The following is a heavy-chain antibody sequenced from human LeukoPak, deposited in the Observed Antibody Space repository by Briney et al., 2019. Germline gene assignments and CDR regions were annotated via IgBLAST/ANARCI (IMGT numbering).Heavy chain of an antibody. CDR1: GYTFTSYG. Sequence: GASVKVSCKASGYTFTSYGISWVRQAPGQGLEWMGWISAYNGNTNYAQKLQGRVTITRDTSASTAYMELSSLRSEDTAVYYCARASGYYGDAFDIWGQGTMVTVSS. CDR3: ARASGYYGDAFDI. J-gene: IGHJ3*02. D-gene: IGHD3-22*01. CDR2: ISAYNGNT. V-gene: IGHV1-18*01.